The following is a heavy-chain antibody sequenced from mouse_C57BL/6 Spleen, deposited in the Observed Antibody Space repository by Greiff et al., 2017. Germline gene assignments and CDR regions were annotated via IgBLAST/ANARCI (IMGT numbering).Heavy chain of an antibody. D-gene: IGHD4-1*02. V-gene: IGHV2-2*01. CDR2: IWSGGST. J-gene: IGHJ2*01. CDR3: ARGRNWDGDYFDY. CDR1: GFSLTSYG. Sequence: QVQLKQSGPGLVQPSQSLSITCTVSGFSLTSYGVHWVRQSPGKGLEWLGVIWSGGSTDNNAAFISRLSISKDNSKSQVFFKMNSLQADDTAIYYCARGRNWDGDYFDYWGQGTTLTVSS.